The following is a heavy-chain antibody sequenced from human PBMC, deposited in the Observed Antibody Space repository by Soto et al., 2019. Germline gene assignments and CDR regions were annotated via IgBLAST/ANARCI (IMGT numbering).Heavy chain of an antibody. Sequence: PGGSLRLSCAAXGFTFSSYAMSWVRQAPGKGLEWVSAISGSGGSSYYADSVKGRFTISRDNSKNTLYLQMNSLRAEDTAVYYCAKDRSLYDYVWGRPTFDYWGQGTLVTVSS. J-gene: IGHJ4*02. CDR3: AKDRSLYDYVWGRPTFDY. D-gene: IGHD3-16*01. CDR2: ISGSGGSS. V-gene: IGHV3-23*01. CDR1: GFTFSSYA.